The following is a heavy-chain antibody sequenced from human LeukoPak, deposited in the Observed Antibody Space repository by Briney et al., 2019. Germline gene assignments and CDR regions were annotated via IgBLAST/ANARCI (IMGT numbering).Heavy chain of an antibody. CDR3: ARVRASAGLDY. J-gene: IGHJ4*02. Sequence: GGSLRLSCAASGFTVSRDYMSWVRQAPGKGLEWVSIIYSGGSTYYADSVKGRFTISRDNSKNMLYLQMNSLRAEDTAVYYCARVRASAGLDYWGQGTLVTVSS. CDR1: GFTVSRDY. D-gene: IGHD1-14*01. V-gene: IGHV3-66*01. CDR2: IYSGGST.